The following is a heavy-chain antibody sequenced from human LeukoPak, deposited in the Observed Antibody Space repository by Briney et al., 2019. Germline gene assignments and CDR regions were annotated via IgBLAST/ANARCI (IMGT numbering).Heavy chain of an antibody. J-gene: IGHJ4*02. V-gene: IGHV4-61*01. D-gene: IGHD2-2*01. CDR1: GGSVSSGSYY. CDR3: ARAHASRRIDY. Sequence: SETLSLTCTVFGGSVSSGSYYWSWIRQPPGKGLEWIGNNNPSLKSRVTISVDTSKNQFSLKLNSVTAADTAVYYCARAHASRRIDYWGQGTLVVVSS.